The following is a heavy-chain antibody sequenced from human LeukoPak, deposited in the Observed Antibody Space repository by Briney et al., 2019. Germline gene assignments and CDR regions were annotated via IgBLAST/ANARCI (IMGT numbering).Heavy chain of an antibody. CDR1: GFTVSSSY. V-gene: IGHV3-53*05. Sequence: GGSLRLSCVVSGFTVSSSYMSWVRQAPGKGLEWVSIIYRGVGTYYADSVKGRFTISRDNSKNTLYLQMNSLRAEDTAVYYCARYAWSLGPAPGTPLFDYWGQGTLVTVSS. J-gene: IGHJ4*02. D-gene: IGHD6-13*01. CDR2: IYRGVGT. CDR3: ARYAWSLGPAPGTPLFDY.